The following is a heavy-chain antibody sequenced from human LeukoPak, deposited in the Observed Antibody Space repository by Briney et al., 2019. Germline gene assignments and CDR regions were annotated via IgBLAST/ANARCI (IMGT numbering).Heavy chain of an antibody. Sequence: SETLSLTCAVYGRSFSGYYWSWIRQPPGKGLECIGEINHSGSTNYNPSLKSRVTISVDTSKNQFSLKLSSVTAADTAVYYCAGAGTVLRYFDWLLSYWGQGTLVTVSS. J-gene: IGHJ4*02. D-gene: IGHD3-9*01. CDR1: GRSFSGYY. CDR3: AGAGTVLRYFDWLLSY. V-gene: IGHV4-34*01. CDR2: INHSGST.